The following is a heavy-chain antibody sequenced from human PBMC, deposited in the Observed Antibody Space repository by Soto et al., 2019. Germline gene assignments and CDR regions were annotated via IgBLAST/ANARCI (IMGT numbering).Heavy chain of an antibody. V-gene: IGHV3-33*01. CDR3: ASGNLFRTWNFDY. CDR1: GFTFSSYG. CDR2: IWYDGSNK. Sequence: QVQLVESGGGVVQPGRSLRLSCAASGFTFSSYGMHWVRQAPGKGLEWVAVIWYDGSNKYYADSVKGRFTISRDNSKNTLYLQMNSLRAEDTAVYYCASGNLFRTWNFDYWGQGTLVTVSS. D-gene: IGHD3-16*01. J-gene: IGHJ4*02.